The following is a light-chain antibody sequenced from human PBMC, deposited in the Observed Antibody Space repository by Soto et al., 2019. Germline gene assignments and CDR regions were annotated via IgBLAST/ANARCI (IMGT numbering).Light chain of an antibody. Sequence: QSVLTQPASVSGSPGQSITISCTGTSSDIGAYNYVSWYQQLPGKAPKVMIYDVSNRPSGVSDRFSGSKSGNTASLTISGIQAEDESDYYCNSYTRSSAYAFGTGTKLTVL. CDR2: DVS. V-gene: IGLV2-14*03. CDR3: NSYTRSSAYA. J-gene: IGLJ1*01. CDR1: SSDIGAYNY.